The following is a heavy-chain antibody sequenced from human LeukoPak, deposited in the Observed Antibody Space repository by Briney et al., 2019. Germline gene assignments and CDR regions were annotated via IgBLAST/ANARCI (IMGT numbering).Heavy chain of an antibody. D-gene: IGHD3-22*01. CDR3: TRDFLHVYYYDSSGYVRGAFDI. Sequence: ASVTVSFKASGYTFTGYYLYWVRQAPGQGLEWMGWINPNSGGTNFAQKFQGRVTMTRDTSISTVYMELSRLRSDDTAVYYCTRDFLHVYYYDSSGYVRGAFDIWGQGTMVTVSS. CDR1: GYTFTGYY. J-gene: IGHJ3*02. V-gene: IGHV1-2*02. CDR2: INPNSGGT.